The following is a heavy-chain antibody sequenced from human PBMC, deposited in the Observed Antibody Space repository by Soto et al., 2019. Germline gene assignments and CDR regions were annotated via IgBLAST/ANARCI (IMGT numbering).Heavy chain of an antibody. Sequence: QVQLVQSGAEVKKPGASVKVSCKASGYTFTSYGISWVRQAPGQGLEWMGWISAYNGNTNYAQKLQGRVTRTTDTSTSTAYMELRSLRSDDTAVYYCARDFDYYDSSGRAFDIWGQGTMVTVSS. D-gene: IGHD3-22*01. V-gene: IGHV1-18*04. CDR2: ISAYNGNT. CDR1: GYTFTSYG. CDR3: ARDFDYYDSSGRAFDI. J-gene: IGHJ3*02.